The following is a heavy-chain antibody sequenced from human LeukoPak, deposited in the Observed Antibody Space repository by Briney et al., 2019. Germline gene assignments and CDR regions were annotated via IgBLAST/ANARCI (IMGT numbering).Heavy chain of an antibody. V-gene: IGHV1-18*01. CDR3: AATPRGGCSSTSCYSFDY. D-gene: IGHD2-2*01. CDR2: ISPYNGNT. J-gene: IGHJ4*02. Sequence: GASVKVSCKASGYTFTSYGISWVRQAPGQGLEWMGWISPYNGNTNYAQKLQGRVTMTTDTSTSTAYMELRSLRSDDTAVYYCAATPRGGCSSTSCYSFDYWGQGTLVTVSS. CDR1: GYTFTSYG.